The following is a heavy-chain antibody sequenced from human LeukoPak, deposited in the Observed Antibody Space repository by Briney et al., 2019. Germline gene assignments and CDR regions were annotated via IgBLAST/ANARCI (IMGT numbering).Heavy chain of an antibody. CDR1: GFTFSSYG. D-gene: IGHD2-2*01. J-gene: IGHJ6*03. CDR2: ISSSSSYI. V-gene: IGHV3-21*01. Sequence: KSGGSLRLSCAASGFTFSSYGMHWVRQAPGKGLEWVSSISSSSSYIYYADSVKGRFTISRDNAKNSLYLQMNSLRAEDTAVYYCASGYCSSTSCYPYYMDVWGKGTTVTVSS. CDR3: ASGYCSSTSCYPYYMDV.